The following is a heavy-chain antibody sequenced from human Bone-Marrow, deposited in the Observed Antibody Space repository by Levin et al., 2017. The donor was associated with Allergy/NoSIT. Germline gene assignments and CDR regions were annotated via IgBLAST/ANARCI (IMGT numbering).Heavy chain of an antibody. Sequence: PGGSLRLSCAASGFTFSDYAMSWVRQAPGKGLEWVSVISGGGGSTFYADSVKGRFTISRDNFRNTLYLHINSLRADDTAVYYCAKVTDYYDIPGYYSPYYFDSWGQGALVTVSS. J-gene: IGHJ4*02. CDR1: GFTFSDYA. CDR2: ISGGGGST. V-gene: IGHV3-23*01. D-gene: IGHD3-22*01. CDR3: AKVTDYYDIPGYYSPYYFDS.